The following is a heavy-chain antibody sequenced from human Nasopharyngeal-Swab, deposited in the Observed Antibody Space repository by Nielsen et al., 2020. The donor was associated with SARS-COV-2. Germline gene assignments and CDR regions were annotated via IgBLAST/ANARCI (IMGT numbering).Heavy chain of an antibody. J-gene: IGHJ6*03. D-gene: IGHD6-13*01. CDR2: IWYDGSNK. Sequence: GESLKISCAASGFTFSSYGMHWVRQAPGKGLEWVAVIWYDGSNKYYADSVKGRFTISRDNSKNTLYLQMNSLRAEDTAVYYCAKDGGSSSWFGDYYYYYYMDVWGKGTTVTVSS. CDR1: GFTFSSYG. V-gene: IGHV3-33*06. CDR3: AKDGGSSSWFGDYYYYYYMDV.